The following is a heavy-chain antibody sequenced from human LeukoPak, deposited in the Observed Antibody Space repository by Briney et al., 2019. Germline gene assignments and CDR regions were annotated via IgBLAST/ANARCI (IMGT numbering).Heavy chain of an antibody. Sequence: PETLSVTCSVSGLSINLFSWSWIRQPAGKGLEWIGRIYSSGTTFYNPSLKGRVTVSVDKSRNQFSLEMKSVAVADTAVYYCTRGVGAGGDWGQGTQVTVSS. D-gene: IGHD1-26*01. CDR1: GLSINLFS. V-gene: IGHV4-4*07. CDR3: TRGVGAGGD. CDR2: IYSSGTT. J-gene: IGHJ4*02.